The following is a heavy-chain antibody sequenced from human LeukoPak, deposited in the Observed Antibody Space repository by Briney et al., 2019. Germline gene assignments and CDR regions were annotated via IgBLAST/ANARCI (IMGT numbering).Heavy chain of an antibody. CDR3: ARHTYCGGDCYSGNYFDY. D-gene: IGHD2-21*02. CDR2: IYPGDSDT. V-gene: IGHV5-51*01. CDR1: GYSFTSYW. Sequence: GESLKISFKGSGYSFTSYWIGWVRPVPGKELEWMGIIYPGDSDTRYSPSFQGQVTISAGKSISNAYQEWSSLKASDTAMYYCARHTYCGGDCYSGNYFDYWGQGTLVTVSS. J-gene: IGHJ4*02.